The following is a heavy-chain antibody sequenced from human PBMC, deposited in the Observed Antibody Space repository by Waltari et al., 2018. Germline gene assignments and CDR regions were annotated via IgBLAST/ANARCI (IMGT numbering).Heavy chain of an antibody. CDR1: GGSISSYY. J-gene: IGHJ5*02. CDR2: IHYSGVT. CDR3: ARGPITISLDP. V-gene: IGHV4-59*01. D-gene: IGHD3-9*01. Sequence: QVQLQESGPGLVKPSETLSLTCTVSGGSISSYYWSWIRQPPGKGLEWIGYIHYSGVTNYNPSLKSRVTISVDTAKNQFSLKLSSVTAADTAVYYCARGPITISLDPWGQGTLVTVSS.